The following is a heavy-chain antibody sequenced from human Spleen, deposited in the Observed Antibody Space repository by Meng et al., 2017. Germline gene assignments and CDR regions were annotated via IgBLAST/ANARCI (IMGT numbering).Heavy chain of an antibody. J-gene: IGHJ4*02. CDR3: ARGGPNDYGDYLDH. Sequence: ASVKVSCKVSGYTFTAYWIHWVRQAPGQGLEWMAIINPGGCTTTYAQKFQDRVTMTSDTSTSTVYRELSSLRYEDTALYYCARGGPNDYGDYLDHWGQGTLVTVSS. V-gene: IGHV1-46*01. CDR1: GYTFTAYW. CDR2: INPGGCTT. D-gene: IGHD4-17*01.